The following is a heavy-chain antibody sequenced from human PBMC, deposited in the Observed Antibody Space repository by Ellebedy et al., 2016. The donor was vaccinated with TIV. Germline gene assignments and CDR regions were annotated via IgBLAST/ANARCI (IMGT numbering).Heavy chain of an antibody. V-gene: IGHV1-24*01. CDR1: GYPHTEVS. Sequence: AASVKVSCKVSGYPHTEVSRHWVRQAPGKGLEWLGGFDPGDGETNYAQNFQGRVTMTEDTSSDTAYMELSSLRSEDTAVYYCATDSSKSPLVMVTSGHAFDIWGQGTMVLVS. J-gene: IGHJ3*02. CDR3: ATDSSKSPLVMVTSGHAFDI. D-gene: IGHD2-21*02. CDR2: FDPGDGET.